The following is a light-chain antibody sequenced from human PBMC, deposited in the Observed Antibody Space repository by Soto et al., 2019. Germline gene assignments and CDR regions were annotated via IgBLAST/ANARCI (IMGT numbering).Light chain of an antibody. CDR1: QSVSSSY. J-gene: IGKJ5*01. Sequence: EIVLTQSPGTLSLSPGERATLSCRASQSVSSSYLAWYQRKPGQAPRLLIYGAYSRATGIQDRFSGSGSGTDFTLTIRRLEPEDFAVYYCQQYGSSLITFGQGTRLEIK. CDR3: QQYGSSLIT. V-gene: IGKV3-20*01. CDR2: GAY.